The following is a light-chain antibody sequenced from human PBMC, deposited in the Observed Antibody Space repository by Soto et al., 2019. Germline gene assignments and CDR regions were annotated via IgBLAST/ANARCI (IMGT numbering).Light chain of an antibody. CDR2: SNN. J-gene: IGLJ2*01. CDR3: ATWDDSLNGVV. CDR1: SSNVGRNI. V-gene: IGLV1-44*01. Sequence: QAVVTQPPSASGTPGQRVTISCSGSSSNVGRNIVNWYQQLPGTAPKLLIYSNNQRPSGVPDRFSGSKSGTSASLAIGGLQSEDEADYYCATWDDSLNGVVFGGGTKLTVL.